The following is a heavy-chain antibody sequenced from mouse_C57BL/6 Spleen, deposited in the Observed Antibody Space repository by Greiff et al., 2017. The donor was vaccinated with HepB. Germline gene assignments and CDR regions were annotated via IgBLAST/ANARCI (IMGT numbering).Heavy chain of an antibody. J-gene: IGHJ3*01. Sequence: EVQRVESGEGLVKPGGSLKLSCAASGFTFSSYAMSWVRQTPEKRLEWVAYISSGGDYIYYADTVKGRFTISRDNARNTLYLQMSSLKSEDTAMYYCTRGGDYYGSSYVPFAYWGQGTLVTVSA. CDR2: ISSGGDYI. D-gene: IGHD1-1*01. CDR1: GFTFSSYA. V-gene: IGHV5-9-1*02. CDR3: TRGGDYYGSSYVPFAY.